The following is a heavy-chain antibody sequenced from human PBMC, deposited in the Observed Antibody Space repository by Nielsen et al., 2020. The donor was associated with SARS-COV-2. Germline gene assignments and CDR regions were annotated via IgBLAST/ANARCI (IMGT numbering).Heavy chain of an antibody. D-gene: IGHD3-22*01. CDR2: IYYSGST. CDR3: ARGRHYYDSSGYYFDY. J-gene: IGHJ4*02. V-gene: IGHV4-59*01. Sequence: GSLRLSCTVSGGSISSYYWSWIRQPPGKGLEWIGYIYYSGSTNYNPSLKSRVTISVDTSKNQFSLKLSSVTAADTAVYYCARGRHYYDSSGYYFDYWGQGTLVTVSS. CDR1: GGSISSYY.